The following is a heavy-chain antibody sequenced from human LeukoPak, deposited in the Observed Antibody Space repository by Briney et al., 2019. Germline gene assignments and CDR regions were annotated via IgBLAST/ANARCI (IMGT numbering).Heavy chain of an antibody. CDR2: TYYRSTWVF. CDR1: GDSVSDNRFT. D-gene: IGHD1-26*01. V-gene: IGHV6-1*01. Sequence: SQTLSLTCAISGDSVSDNRFTWNWIRQSPSRGLEWLGRTYYRSTWVFDYAISVKGRITINPDTSKNQFSLHLNSVTPEDTAVYYCARSQTGGTFDYWGQGALVTVSS. CDR3: ARSQTGGTFDY. J-gene: IGHJ4*02.